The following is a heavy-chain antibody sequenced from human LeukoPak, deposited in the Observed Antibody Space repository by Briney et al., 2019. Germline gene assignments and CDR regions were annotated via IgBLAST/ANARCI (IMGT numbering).Heavy chain of an antibody. CDR2: INPDTGDK. CDR3: ARTTSMTASGYDY. CDR1: GYTFTNYH. Sequence: AASVTVSFKASGYTFTNYHINWVRQASGQGLEWMTWINPDTGDKGYARKFQDRATITTDTSISTAYMELSSLSSEDTAVYFCARTTSMTASGYDYWGQGTLVTVSS. D-gene: IGHD2-21*02. J-gene: IGHJ4*02. V-gene: IGHV1-8*03.